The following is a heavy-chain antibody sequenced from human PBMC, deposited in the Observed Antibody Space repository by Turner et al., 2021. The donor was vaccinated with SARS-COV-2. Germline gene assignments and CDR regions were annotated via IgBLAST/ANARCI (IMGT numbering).Heavy chain of an antibody. J-gene: IGHJ6*02. CDR1: GLSFSDYY. CDR2: ISSSCSTI. V-gene: IGHV3-11*01. Sequence: QVQLVESGGGLVKPGGSLRLSCAASGLSFSDYYMSWIRQAPGKGLEWVSYISSSCSTIYYADSVKGRFTISRDNAKNSLYLQMNSLRAEDTAVYYCARDQYFWSGSDYYGMDVWGQGTTVTVSS. CDR3: ARDQYFWSGSDYYGMDV. D-gene: IGHD3-3*01.